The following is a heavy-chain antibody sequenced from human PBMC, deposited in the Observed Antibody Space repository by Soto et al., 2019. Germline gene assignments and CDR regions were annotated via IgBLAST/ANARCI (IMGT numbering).Heavy chain of an antibody. J-gene: IGHJ4*02. Sequence: QVQLVQSGAEVKKPGASVKVSCKASGYTFTSYGISWVRQAPGQGLEWMGWISAYNGNTNYAQKLQGRVTMTTDTSTSAAYRELRSLRSDDTAVYYCARREGDYYDSSGLDYWGQGTLVTVSS. V-gene: IGHV1-18*01. CDR1: GYTFTSYG. CDR3: ARREGDYYDSSGLDY. CDR2: ISAYNGNT. D-gene: IGHD3-22*01.